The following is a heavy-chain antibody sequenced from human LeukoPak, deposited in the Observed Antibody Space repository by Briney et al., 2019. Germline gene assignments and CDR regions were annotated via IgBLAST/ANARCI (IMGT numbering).Heavy chain of an antibody. D-gene: IGHD5-18*01. Sequence: GGSLRLSCAASGFTFSRLAMTWVRQAPGKGLEWVSVIYSGGSTYYADSVKGRFIISRDNSKNTLYLQKNSLRAEDTAVYYCARGSVYSLKNAFDIWGQGTMVTVSS. CDR2: IYSGGST. J-gene: IGHJ3*02. V-gene: IGHV3-53*01. CDR3: ARGSVYSLKNAFDI. CDR1: GFTFSRLA.